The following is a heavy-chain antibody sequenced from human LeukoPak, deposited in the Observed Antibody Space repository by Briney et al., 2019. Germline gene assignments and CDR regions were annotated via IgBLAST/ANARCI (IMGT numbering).Heavy chain of an antibody. CDR1: GFTFSDYH. J-gene: IGHJ3*02. CDR2: ISSSSDYT. Sequence: PGGSLRLSCAASGFTFSDYHMSWIRQAPGKGLEWVSYISSSSDYTHYADSVKGRFTISRDNAKNSLYLQMNSLRAEDTAVYYCARDRNDAFDIWGQGTMVTVSS. V-gene: IGHV3-11*06. CDR3: ARDRNDAFDI.